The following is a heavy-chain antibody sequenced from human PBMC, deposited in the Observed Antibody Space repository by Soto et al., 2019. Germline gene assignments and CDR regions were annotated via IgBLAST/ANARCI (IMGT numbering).Heavy chain of an antibody. CDR1: GGSISSSSYY. Sequence: SETLSLTCTVSGGSISSSSYYWGWIRQPPGKGLEWIGSIYYSGRTYYNPSLKSRVTISVDTSKNQFSLKLSSVTAADTAVYYCASHSGQIFFAYWGQGTLVTVSS. J-gene: IGHJ4*02. CDR2: IYYSGRT. D-gene: IGHD6-19*01. CDR3: ASHSGQIFFAY. V-gene: IGHV4-39*01.